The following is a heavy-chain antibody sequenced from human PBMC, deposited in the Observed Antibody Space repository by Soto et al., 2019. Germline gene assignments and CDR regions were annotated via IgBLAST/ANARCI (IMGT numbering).Heavy chain of an antibody. CDR1: GGSFTSNNW. Sequence: PSETLSLTCAVSGGSFTSNNWWTWVRQPPGQGLEWIGEIYRTGSTNYNPSLKSRVTISLDKSENQFSLKVTSLTAADTAVYYCESRDPGTSVHYWGPGTLVTVSS. V-gene: IGHV4-4*02. D-gene: IGHD1-7*01. J-gene: IGHJ4*02. CDR3: ESRDPGTSVHY. CDR2: IYRTGST.